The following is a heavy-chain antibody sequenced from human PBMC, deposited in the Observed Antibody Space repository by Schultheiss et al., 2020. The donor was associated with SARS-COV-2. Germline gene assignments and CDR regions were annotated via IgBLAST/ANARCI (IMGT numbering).Heavy chain of an antibody. CDR3: ARGRGYSYGYDRY. V-gene: IGHV1-2*02. J-gene: IGHJ4*02. Sequence: ASVKVSCKASGYTFTGYYMHWVRQAPGQGLEWMGWINPNSGGTNYAQKFQGRVTMTRDTSISTAYMVLSRLRSDDTAVYYCARGRGYSYGYDRYWGQGTLVTVSS. CDR1: GYTFTGYY. CDR2: INPNSGGT. D-gene: IGHD5-18*01.